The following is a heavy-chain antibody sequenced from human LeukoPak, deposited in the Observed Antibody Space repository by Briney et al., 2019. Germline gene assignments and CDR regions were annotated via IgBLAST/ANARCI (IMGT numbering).Heavy chain of an antibody. CDR1: GYTFTSYD. Sequence: ALVKVSCKASGYTFTSYDIIWVRQASGQGLEWMGWMNPNSGHTGYAQKFQGRVTMTRTTSISTAYMELISLTSEDSAVYYCARSIVGVRKRNDYWGQGTLVTVSS. D-gene: IGHD1-26*01. CDR2: MNPNSGHT. V-gene: IGHV1-8*01. CDR3: ARSIVGVRKRNDY. J-gene: IGHJ4*02.